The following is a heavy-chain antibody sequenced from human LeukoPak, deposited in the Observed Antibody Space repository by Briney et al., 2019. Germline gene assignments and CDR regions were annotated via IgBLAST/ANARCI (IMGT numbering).Heavy chain of an antibody. CDR1: GFNISDHY. Sequence: GGSLGLSCAASGFNISDHYMSWIRQAPGRGLEWVSYISNRGFSTYYADSVKGRFTISRDNTKNSLYLEMQSLRVEDTAVYYCARNKRRFDQWGQGTVVTVSS. CDR3: ARNKRRFDQ. J-gene: IGHJ4*02. V-gene: IGHV3-11*01. CDR2: ISNRGFST.